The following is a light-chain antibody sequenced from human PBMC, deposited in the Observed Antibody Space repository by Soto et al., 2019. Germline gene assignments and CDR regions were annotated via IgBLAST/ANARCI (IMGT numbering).Light chain of an antibody. V-gene: IGKV1-8*01. CDR2: AAS. CDR1: QGISSY. Sequence: AIRMTQSPSSFSASTGDRVTITCRASQGISSYLAWYQQKPGKAPKLLIYAASTSQSGVPSRFSGGGSVTDFTLTISCLQSEDFATYSCQQYYSYPHTLCKGPKMEIK. CDR3: QQYYSYPHT. J-gene: IGKJ1*01.